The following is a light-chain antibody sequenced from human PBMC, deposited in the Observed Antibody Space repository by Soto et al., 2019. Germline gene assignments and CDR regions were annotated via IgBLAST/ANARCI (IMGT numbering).Light chain of an antibody. CDR3: NSFTGSTTRYV. J-gene: IGLJ1*01. CDR2: DVS. V-gene: IGLV2-14*01. CDR1: SSDVGGYNY. Sequence: QSALTQPASASGSPGQSITISCSGTSSDVGGYNYVSWYQQHPGKAPKLMIYDVSDRPSGVSTRFSGSKSGNTASLTISGLQAEDEADYYCNSFTGSTTRYVFGTGTKVTVL.